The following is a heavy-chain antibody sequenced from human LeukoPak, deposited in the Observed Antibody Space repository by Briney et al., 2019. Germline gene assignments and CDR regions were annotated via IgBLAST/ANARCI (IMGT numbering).Heavy chain of an antibody. Sequence: GASVKVSCKASGYTFTGYYMHWVRQAPGQGLEWMGRINPNSGGTNYAQKFQGRVTMTRDTSISTAYMELSRLRSDDTAVYYCAGVHDYYYYYMDVWGKGTTVTVSS. CDR3: AGVHDYYYYYMDV. CDR2: INPNSGGT. CDR1: GYTFTGYY. V-gene: IGHV1-2*06. J-gene: IGHJ6*03.